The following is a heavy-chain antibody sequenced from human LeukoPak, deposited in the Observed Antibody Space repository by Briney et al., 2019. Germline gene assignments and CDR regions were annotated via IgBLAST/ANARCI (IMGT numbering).Heavy chain of an antibody. J-gene: IGHJ4*02. CDR3: ARGGSGYYYYPFDY. V-gene: IGHV4-34*01. CDR1: GGSFNGYY. CDR2: INHSGST. D-gene: IGHD3-22*01. Sequence: SETLSLTCAVYGGSFNGYYWSWIRQPPGKGLEWIGEINHSGSTNYNPSLKSRVTISVDTSKNQFSLKLSSVTAADTAVYYCARGGSGYYYYPFDYWGQGTLVTVSS.